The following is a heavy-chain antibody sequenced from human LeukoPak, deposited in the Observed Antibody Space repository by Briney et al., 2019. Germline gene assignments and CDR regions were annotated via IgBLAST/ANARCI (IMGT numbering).Heavy chain of an antibody. CDR2: ISGSGTST. CDR3: EGTYYYDSSDDY. Sequence: GGSLRLSCAASGFTFRSYAMSWVRQAPGKGLVWVLAISGSGTSTHYADSVKGRFTISRDNSKNTLYLQMNSLRAEDTAVYYCEGTYYYDSSDDYWGQGTLVTVSS. D-gene: IGHD3-22*01. CDR1: GFTFRSYA. V-gene: IGHV3-23*01. J-gene: IGHJ4*02.